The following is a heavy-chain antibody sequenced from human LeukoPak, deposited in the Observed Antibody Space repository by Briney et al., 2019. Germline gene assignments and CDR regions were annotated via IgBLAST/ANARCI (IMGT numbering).Heavy chain of an antibody. Sequence: SETLSLTCTVSGGSISSYYWNWIRQPPGKGLEWIGYIYFSGSTNYNPSLKGRVTILVDTSKNQFSLRLSSVTAADTAVYYCAREYSSSSGRRAFDIWGQGTMVTVSS. V-gene: IGHV4-59*08. CDR1: GGSISSYY. D-gene: IGHD6-6*01. CDR2: IYFSGST. J-gene: IGHJ3*02. CDR3: AREYSSSSGRRAFDI.